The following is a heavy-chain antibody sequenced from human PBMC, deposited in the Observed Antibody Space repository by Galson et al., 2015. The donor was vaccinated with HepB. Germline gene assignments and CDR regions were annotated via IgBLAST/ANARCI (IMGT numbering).Heavy chain of an antibody. V-gene: IGHV6-1*01. Sequence: CAISGDSVSSNSAARNWIRQSPSRGLEWLGRTYYRSKWYNDYAVSVKSRITINPDTSKNQFSLQLNSVTPEDTAVYYCARGYSSGWYLGYYGMDVWGQGTTVTVSS. D-gene: IGHD6-19*01. CDR2: TYYRSKWYN. J-gene: IGHJ6*02. CDR1: GDSVSSNSAA. CDR3: ARGYSSGWYLGYYGMDV.